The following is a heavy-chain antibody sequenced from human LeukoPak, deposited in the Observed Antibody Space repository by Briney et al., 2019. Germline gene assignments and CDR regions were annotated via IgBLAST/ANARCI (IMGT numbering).Heavy chain of an antibody. CDR3: ARGPYCSGGSCYSGTNFDY. D-gene: IGHD2-15*01. J-gene: IGHJ4*02. Sequence: GGSLRLSCAASGFTFSSYAMHWVRQAPGKGLEWVAVISYDGSNKYYADSVKGRFTISRDNAKNSLYLQMNSLRAEDTAVYYCARGPYCSGGSCYSGTNFDYWGQGTLVTVSS. CDR2: ISYDGSNK. CDR1: GFTFSSYA. V-gene: IGHV3-30*04.